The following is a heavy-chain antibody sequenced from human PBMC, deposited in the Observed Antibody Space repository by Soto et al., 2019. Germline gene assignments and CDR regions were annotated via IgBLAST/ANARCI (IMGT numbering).Heavy chain of an antibody. D-gene: IGHD3-9*01. Sequence: CSRIIKTQGKGLEWIGEINHSGSTNYNPSLKSRVTISVDTSKNQFSLKLSSVTAADTAVYYCARGKIFTGYYNYWYFDLWGRGTLVTV. J-gene: IGHJ2*01. V-gene: IGHV4-34*01. CDR3: ARGKIFTGYYNYWYFDL. CDR2: INHSGST.